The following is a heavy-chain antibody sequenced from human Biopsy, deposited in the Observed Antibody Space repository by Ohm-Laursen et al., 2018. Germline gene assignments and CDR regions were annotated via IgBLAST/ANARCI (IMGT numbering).Heavy chain of an antibody. CDR2: IYSGGNT. CDR3: ARGRRTSGWPYFAN. D-gene: IGHD6-19*01. Sequence: SDTLSLTCTVSGDSLTSGPENWSWIRQSPGQGLEYIGFIYSGGNTNYSPSLKNRVTMSVDTSKNQFSLKLSSVIAADTAVYYCARGRRTSGWPYFANWGQGTLVIVSS. V-gene: IGHV4-61*01. CDR1: GDSLTSGPEN. J-gene: IGHJ4*02.